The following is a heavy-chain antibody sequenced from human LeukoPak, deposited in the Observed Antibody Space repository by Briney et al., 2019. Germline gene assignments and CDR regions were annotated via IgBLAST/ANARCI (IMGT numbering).Heavy chain of an antibody. J-gene: IGHJ2*01. D-gene: IGHD6-13*01. CDR2: INSDGSTT. CDR1: GFTFSDYW. Sequence: HPGGSLRLSCEASGFTFSDYWMHWVRQAPGKGLVWVSGINSDGSTTSYADSVKGRFTISRDNAKNTLYLQMNSMRGEDTAVYYCARAGGGDKQQLVWYFDLWGRGTLVTVSS. CDR3: ARAGGGDKQQLVWYFDL. V-gene: IGHV3-74*01.